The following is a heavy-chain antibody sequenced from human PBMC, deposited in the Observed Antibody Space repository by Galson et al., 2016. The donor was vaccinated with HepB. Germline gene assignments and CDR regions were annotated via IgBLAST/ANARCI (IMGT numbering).Heavy chain of an antibody. D-gene: IGHD2-21*01. J-gene: IGHJ4*02. V-gene: IGHV3-30-3*01. CDR3: AVAYSNYWPLGY. CDR2: ISYDGSTK. CDR1: GFTFSSYA. Sequence: SLRLSCAASGFTFSSYAMHWVRQAPGKGLEWVAVISYDGSTKYYADSVKGRFTISGDNSKNTLSVQMNSLRAEDTAVYYCAVAYSNYWPLGYWGQGTLVTVSS.